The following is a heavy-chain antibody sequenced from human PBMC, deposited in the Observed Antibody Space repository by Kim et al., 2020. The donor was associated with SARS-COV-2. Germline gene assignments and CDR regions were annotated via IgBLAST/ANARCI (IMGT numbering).Heavy chain of an antibody. CDR2: ISYDGSNK. D-gene: IGHD5-12*01. CDR3: AKDGVEMATTLDY. CDR1: GFTFSSYG. J-gene: IGHJ4*02. Sequence: GGSLRLSCAASGFTFSSYGMHWVRQAPGKGLEWVAVISYDGSNKYYADSVKGRFTISRDNSKNTLYLQMKSLRAEDTAVYYCAKDGVEMATTLDYWGQGT. V-gene: IGHV3-30*18.